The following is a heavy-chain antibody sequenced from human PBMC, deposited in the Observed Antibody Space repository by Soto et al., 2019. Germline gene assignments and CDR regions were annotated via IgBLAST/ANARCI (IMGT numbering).Heavy chain of an antibody. J-gene: IGHJ6*02. CDR1: GGSISSYY. D-gene: IGHD3-3*01. CDR3: ARDRGFWSGYYYYYYGMDV. CDR2: IYYSGST. V-gene: IGHV4-59*01. Sequence: SETLSLTCTVSGGSISSYYWSWIRQPPVKGLEWIGYIYYSGSTNYNPSLKSRVTISVDTSKNQFSLKLSSVTAADTAVYYCARDRGFWSGYYYYYYGMDVWGQGTTVTVSS.